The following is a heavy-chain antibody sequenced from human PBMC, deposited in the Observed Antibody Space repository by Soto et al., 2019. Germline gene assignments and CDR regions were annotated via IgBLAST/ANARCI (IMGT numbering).Heavy chain of an antibody. D-gene: IGHD2-15*01. J-gene: IGHJ6*02. CDR3: ARGDREDIAVVIGVRPGEYGVDV. V-gene: IGHV3-30-3*01. CDR1: GLTFRSYA. CDR2: ISYDGSNK. Sequence: QVQLVESGGGVVQPGRSLRLSCAASGLTFRSYAMHWVRQAPGKGLECVAVISYDGSNKFYIDYVKGRFTISRDNSKNKLYLQIDRLRYEDTAVYYCARGDREDIAVVIGVRPGEYGVDVWGQGTTVTVSS.